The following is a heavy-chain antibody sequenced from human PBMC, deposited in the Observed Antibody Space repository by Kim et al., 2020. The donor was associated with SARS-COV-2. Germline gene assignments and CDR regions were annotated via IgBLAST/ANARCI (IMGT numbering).Heavy chain of an antibody. CDR3: ARDLRYYYDSSGYFYPPDFDY. Sequence: FTISRDNSKNTLYLQMNSLRAEDTAVYYCARDLRYYYDSSGYFYPPDFDYWGQGTLVTVSS. D-gene: IGHD3-22*01. V-gene: IGHV3-30*01. J-gene: IGHJ4*02.